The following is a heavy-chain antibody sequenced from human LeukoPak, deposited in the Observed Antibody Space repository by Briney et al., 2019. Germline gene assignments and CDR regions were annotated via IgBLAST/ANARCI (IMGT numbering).Heavy chain of an antibody. CDR2: INPNSGGT. V-gene: IGHV1-2*06. Sequence: GSSVKVSCKASGGTFSSYAISWVRQAPGQGLEWMGRINPNSGGTNYAQKFQGRVTMTRDTSISTAYMELSRLRSDDTAVYYCARDRRKGDNWFDPWGQETLVTVSS. J-gene: IGHJ5*02. CDR3: ARDRRKGDNWFDP. CDR1: GGTFSSYA.